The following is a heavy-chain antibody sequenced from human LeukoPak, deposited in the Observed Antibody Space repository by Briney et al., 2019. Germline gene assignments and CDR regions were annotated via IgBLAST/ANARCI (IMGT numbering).Heavy chain of an antibody. CDR3: ARVPWGYGGNLPPDY. J-gene: IGHJ4*02. Sequence: SVKVSCKASGGTFSSYAISWVRQAPGQGLEWMGGIIPIFGTANYAQKFQGRVTITADESTSTAYMELSSLRSEDTAVYYCARVPWGYGGNLPPDYWGQGTLVTVSS. CDR1: GGTFSSYA. V-gene: IGHV1-69*13. CDR2: IIPIFGTA. D-gene: IGHD4-23*01.